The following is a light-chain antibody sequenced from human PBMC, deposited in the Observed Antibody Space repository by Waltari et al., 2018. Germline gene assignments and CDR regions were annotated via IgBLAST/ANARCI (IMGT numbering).Light chain of an antibody. V-gene: IGKV3-20*01. CDR1: QSVNNKY. CDR2: GTS. CDR3: QQFVSSPRT. J-gene: IGKJ1*01. Sequence: VLTQSPGTLSLSPGEKATISCSASQSVNNKYLLWYQQKPGQAPRVLNYGTSNRATGIPDRFSGSGSGTDFTLTISRLEPEDFAVYYCQQFVSSPRTFGQGTKVEFK.